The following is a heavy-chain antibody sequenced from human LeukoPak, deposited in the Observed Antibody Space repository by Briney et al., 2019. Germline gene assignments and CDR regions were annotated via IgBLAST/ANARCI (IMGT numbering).Heavy chain of an antibody. CDR1: GFTFRSYS. J-gene: IGHJ4*02. D-gene: IGHD6-13*01. Sequence: GGSLRLSCAASGFTFRSYSMNWVRQAPGKGLEWVSYISSRSSTIYYADSVKGRFTISRDNAKNSLYLQMNSLRAEDTAVYYCARFGSSWYYGFDYWGQGTLVTVPS. V-gene: IGHV3-48*01. CDR3: ARFGSSWYYGFDY. CDR2: ISSRSSTI.